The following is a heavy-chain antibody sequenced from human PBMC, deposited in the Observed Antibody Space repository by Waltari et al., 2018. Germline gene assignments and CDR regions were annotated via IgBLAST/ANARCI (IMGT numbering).Heavy chain of an antibody. D-gene: IGHD3-16*01. V-gene: IGHV3-48*03. CDR2: IGTSDRSI. Sequence: EVQLVESGGGLEQTGGSLRLSCAGSGFNFGSYEMLWVRQAPGKGLEWVSYIGTSDRSIYYADSVRGRFTISRDNAKNSLYLHMNNLRAEDTAVYYCARVGGYYYYYMDVWGKGTTVTVSS. CDR1: GFNFGSYE. CDR3: ARVGGYYYYYMDV. J-gene: IGHJ6*03.